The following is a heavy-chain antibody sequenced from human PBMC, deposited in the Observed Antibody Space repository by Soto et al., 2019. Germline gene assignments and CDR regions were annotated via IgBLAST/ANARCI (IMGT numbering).Heavy chain of an antibody. CDR2: ISYDGSNK. D-gene: IGHD2-15*01. CDR1: GFTFSSYA. J-gene: IGHJ4*02. Sequence: QVQLVESGGGVVQPGRSLRLSCAASGFTFSSYAMHWVRQAPGKGLEWVAVISYDGSNKYYADSVKGRFTISRDNSKNTLYLQMNSLRAEDTAVYYCARDRVVVAYNFAYWGQGTLVTVSS. CDR3: ARDRVVVAYNFAY. V-gene: IGHV3-30-3*01.